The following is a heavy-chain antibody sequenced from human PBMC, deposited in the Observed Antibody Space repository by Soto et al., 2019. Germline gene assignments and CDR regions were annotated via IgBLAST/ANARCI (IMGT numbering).Heavy chain of an antibody. CDR3: ERAAACRGNDYVYYYGMEV. V-gene: IGHV3-33*01. D-gene: IGHD5-12*01. CDR1: GFTFSSYG. CDR2: VCYDGGNK. Sequence: QVQLVESGGGVVQPGRSLRLSCAASGFTFSSYGMHWVRQAPGKGLEWVALVCYDGGNKYYADSVKGRFSIDRDNSENPLSLRVTSLRNEDTAVYYCERAAACRGNDYVYYYGMEVWCQGTTVTVSS. J-gene: IGHJ6*02.